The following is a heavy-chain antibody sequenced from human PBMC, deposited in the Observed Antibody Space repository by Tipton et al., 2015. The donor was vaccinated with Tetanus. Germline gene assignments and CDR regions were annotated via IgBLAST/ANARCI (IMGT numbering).Heavy chain of an antibody. J-gene: IGHJ1*01. D-gene: IGHD2-8*02. Sequence: VKPSETLSLTCTVSGDSVSGYYWSWIRQPPGKGLEWVGYVYYTGDTNYNPSLKSRVTISMDRSENQISLKMTSVTAADTAVYYCAGVTAQRTELYFEHWGQGTQVTVSS. CDR3: AGVTAQRTELYFEH. CDR2: VYYTGDT. V-gene: IGHV4-59*02. CDR1: GDSVSGYY.